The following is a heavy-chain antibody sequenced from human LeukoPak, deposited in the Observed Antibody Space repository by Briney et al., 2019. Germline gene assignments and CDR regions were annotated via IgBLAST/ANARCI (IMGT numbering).Heavy chain of an antibody. V-gene: IGHV3-48*02. Sequence: GGSLRLSCAASGFIFSSFNMNWVRQAPGKGLEWVSYISSSSSTIYYADSVKGRFTISRDNAKNSLYLQMNSLRDEDTAVYYCARDLTGYSYGPFDLWGRGTLVTVSS. J-gene: IGHJ2*01. D-gene: IGHD5-18*01. CDR1: GFIFSSFN. CDR3: ARDLTGYSYGPFDL. CDR2: ISSSSSTI.